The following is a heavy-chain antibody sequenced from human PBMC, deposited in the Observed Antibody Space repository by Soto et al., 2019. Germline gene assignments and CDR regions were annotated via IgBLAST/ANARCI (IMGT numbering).Heavy chain of an antibody. Sequence: ASVKVSCXASGYTFTSYGISWVRQAPGQGLEWMGWMSAYNGNTNYAQKLQGRVTMTTDTSMSTAYMELSSLRSEGTAVEYCGKRSDADVFDFWGKGTMVTVSS. CDR3: GKRSDADVFDF. CDR2: MSAYNGNT. CDR1: GYTFTSYG. J-gene: IGHJ3*01. V-gene: IGHV1-18*01.